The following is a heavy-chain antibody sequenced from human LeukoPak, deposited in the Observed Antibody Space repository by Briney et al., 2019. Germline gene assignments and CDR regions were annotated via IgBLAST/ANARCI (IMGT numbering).Heavy chain of an antibody. CDR1: GFTFSSYG. Sequence: GGSLRLSCAASGFTFSSYGMHWVRQAPGKGLEWVAVISYDGSNKYYADSVKGRFTISRDNSKNTLYLQMNSLRAEDAAVYYCAKDSSSGLFYFDYWGQGTLVTVSS. D-gene: IGHD3-22*01. CDR3: AKDSSSGLFYFDY. CDR2: ISYDGSNK. V-gene: IGHV3-30*18. J-gene: IGHJ4*02.